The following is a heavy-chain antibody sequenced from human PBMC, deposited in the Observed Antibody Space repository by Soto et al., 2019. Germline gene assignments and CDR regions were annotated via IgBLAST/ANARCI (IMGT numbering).Heavy chain of an antibody. CDR1: GGSISSSSW. Sequence: HLQESGPGLVKPSGTLSLTCDVSGGSISSSSWRTWVRQSPGKGLEWIGEIYHAGSPNYNPSFQSRVTILADKSKNHFSLRLTSVTAADTAIYYCARGLSFRGDFDVWGQGTTVTVSS. CDR3: ARGLSFRGDFDV. D-gene: IGHD2-21*02. J-gene: IGHJ3*01. CDR2: IYHAGSP. V-gene: IGHV4-4*02.